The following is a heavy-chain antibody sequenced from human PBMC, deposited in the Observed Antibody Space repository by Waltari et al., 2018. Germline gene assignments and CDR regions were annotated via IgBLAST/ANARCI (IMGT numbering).Heavy chain of an antibody. V-gene: IGHV3-23*04. CDR1: GFTFSSYA. Sequence: EVQLVESGGGLVQPGGSLRLSCAASGFTFSSYAMSWVRQAPGKGLDWVSSISGSVGSTYYADSVKGLFTISRDNSKNTLYLQMNSLRAEDTAVYYCAKGPSRGVRGDAFDIWGQGTMVTVSS. CDR2: ISGSVGST. D-gene: IGHD2-8*02. J-gene: IGHJ3*02. CDR3: AKGPSRGVRGDAFDI.